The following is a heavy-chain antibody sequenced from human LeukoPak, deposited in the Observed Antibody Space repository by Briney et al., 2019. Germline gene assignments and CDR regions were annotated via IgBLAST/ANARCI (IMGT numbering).Heavy chain of an antibody. CDR3: GRAETLTGPWDY. D-gene: IGHD3-9*01. Sequence: PGGSLRLSCAASGFSFSNYGMHWVRQAPGKGLEGGAFIRYDGSIQYYVDSAKGRFTISRENSKNTLYLQLNSLRPEDTAVYYCGRAETLTGPWDYWGQGTLVIVSS. V-gene: IGHV3-30*02. CDR1: GFSFSNYG. J-gene: IGHJ4*02. CDR2: IRYDGSIQ.